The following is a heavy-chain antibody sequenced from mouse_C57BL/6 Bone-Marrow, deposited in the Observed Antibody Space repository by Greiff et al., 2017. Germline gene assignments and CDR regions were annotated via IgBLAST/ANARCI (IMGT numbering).Heavy chain of an antibody. CDR3: TILGSSGYYAMDY. V-gene: IGHV1-74*01. Sequence: QVQLQQPGAELVKPGASVTLSCKASGYTFTSYWLHWVKLRPGQGLELIGRFHPSDSDTNSNQKFKGMAPLTVDQSSSTAYLQLSSLTSENSAVYYCTILGSSGYYAMDYWGQGTTVTVSS. D-gene: IGHD3-2*02. CDR2: FHPSDSDT. J-gene: IGHJ4*01. CDR1: GYTFTSYW.